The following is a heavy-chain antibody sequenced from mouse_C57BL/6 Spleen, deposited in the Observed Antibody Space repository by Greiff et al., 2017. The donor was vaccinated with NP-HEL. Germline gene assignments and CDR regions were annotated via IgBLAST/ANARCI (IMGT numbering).Heavy chain of an antibody. CDR1: GYTFTDYN. CDR2: INPNNGGT. J-gene: IGHJ3*01. Sequence: VQLQQSGPELVKPGASVKMSCKASGYTFTDYNMHWVKQSHGKSLEWIGYINPNNGGTSYNQKFKGKATLTVNKSSSTAYMELRSLTSEDSAVYYCASPYGSSYGFAYWGQGTLVTVSA. CDR3: ASPYGSSYGFAY. D-gene: IGHD1-1*01. V-gene: IGHV1-22*01.